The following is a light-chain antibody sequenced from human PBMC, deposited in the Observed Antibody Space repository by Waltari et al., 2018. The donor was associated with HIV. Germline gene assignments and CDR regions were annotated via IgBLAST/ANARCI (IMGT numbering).Light chain of an antibody. V-gene: IGKV3-20*01. CDR2: AAS. CDR3: QQYGTSPYT. CDR1: RSVSSNY. J-gene: IGKJ2*01. Sequence: ENVLTQSPGTLSLSPGERATLSCRASRSVSSNYLTWYQQRPGQAPRLLIYAASTRATAIPDRFSGSGSGTDFTLTISRLEPEDFAVYYCQQYGTSPYTFGQGTKVEIK.